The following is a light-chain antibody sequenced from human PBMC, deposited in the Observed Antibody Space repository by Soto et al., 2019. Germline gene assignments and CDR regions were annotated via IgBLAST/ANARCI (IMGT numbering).Light chain of an antibody. Sequence: EIVMTQSPATLSVSPGERATLSCRASQSVSSNLAWYQQKPGQAPRLLIYGASTRATGIPARFSGSGSGTEFTLTISRLQSEDFAVYDCQQYNNWPTFGPGTKVDIK. CDR3: QQYNNWPT. CDR2: GAS. V-gene: IGKV3-15*01. CDR1: QSVSSN. J-gene: IGKJ3*01.